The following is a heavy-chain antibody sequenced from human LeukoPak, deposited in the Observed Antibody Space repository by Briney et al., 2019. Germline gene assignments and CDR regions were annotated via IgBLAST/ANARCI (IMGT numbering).Heavy chain of an antibody. CDR2: IYSGGST. D-gene: IGHD5-24*01. CDR3: AKSGYNRFDY. Sequence: GGSLRLSCAASGFTFSTYWMHWVRQAPGKGLEWVSVIYSGGSTYYADSVKGRFTISRDNSKNTRYLQMNSLRAEDTAVYYCAKSGYNRFDYWGQGTLVTVSS. J-gene: IGHJ4*02. V-gene: IGHV3-53*01. CDR1: GFTFSTYW.